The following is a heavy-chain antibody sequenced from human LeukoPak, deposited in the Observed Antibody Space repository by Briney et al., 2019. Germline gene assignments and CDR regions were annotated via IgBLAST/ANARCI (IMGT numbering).Heavy chain of an antibody. CDR3: ARAQATPLSGYYYGLVEPIFDI. V-gene: IGHV4-61*02. CDR1: GDSISSGGYY. CDR2: ISASGST. D-gene: IGHD3-22*01. J-gene: IGHJ3*02. Sequence: PSQTLSLTCTVSGDSISSGGYYWSWIRQAAGKGLEWIGRISASGSTDYNASLKSRVTMSVDTSKNQLSLKVISVTAADTAVYYCARAQATPLSGYYYGLVEPIFDIWGQGTMVTVSS.